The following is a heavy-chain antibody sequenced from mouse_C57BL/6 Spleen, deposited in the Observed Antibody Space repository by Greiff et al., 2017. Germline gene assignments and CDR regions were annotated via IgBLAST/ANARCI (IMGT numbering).Heavy chain of an antibody. J-gene: IGHJ4*01. CDR3: ASARSMDY. V-gene: IGHV1-80*01. CDR2: IYPGDGDT. CDR1: GYAFSGYW. Sequence: VQLQESGAELVKPGASVKISCKASGYAFSGYWMNWVKQRPGKGLEWIGQIYPGDGDTNYNGKFKGKATLTADKSSSTAYMQLRSLTSEDAAVYFCASARSMDYWGQGTSVTVSS.